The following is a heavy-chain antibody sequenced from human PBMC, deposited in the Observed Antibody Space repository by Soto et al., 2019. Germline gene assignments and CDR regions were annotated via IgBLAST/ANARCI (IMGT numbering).Heavy chain of an antibody. D-gene: IGHD3-3*01. V-gene: IGHV3-48*02. J-gene: IGHJ5*02. CDR1: GFTFSSYS. CDR2: ISSSSSTI. Sequence: GGSLRLSCAASGFTFSSYSMNWVRQAPGKGLEWVSYISSSSSTIYYADSVKGRFTISRDNAKNSLYLQMNSLRDEDTAVYYCAREFGTYYDFWSGYYSWFDPWGQGTLVTVSS. CDR3: AREFGTYYDFWSGYYSWFDP.